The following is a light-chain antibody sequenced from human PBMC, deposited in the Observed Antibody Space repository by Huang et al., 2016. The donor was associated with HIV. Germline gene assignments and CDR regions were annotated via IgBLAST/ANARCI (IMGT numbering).Light chain of an antibody. CDR3: QQYDNLPIT. J-gene: IGKJ5*01. CDR2: DES. Sequence: DIQMTQSPSSLSASVGDRFTITCQASQGIRIYLNWYHQKPGKAPKLLIYDESNLEGGVPSSFSGSGSGTDFTFTISSLQPEDIATYYCQQYDNLPITFGQGTRLEIK. CDR1: QGIRIY. V-gene: IGKV1-33*01.